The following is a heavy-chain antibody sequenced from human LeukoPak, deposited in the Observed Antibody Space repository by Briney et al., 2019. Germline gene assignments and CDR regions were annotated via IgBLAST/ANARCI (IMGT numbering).Heavy chain of an antibody. CDR1: GFTFSSYE. Sequence: GGSLRLSCAASGFTFSSYEMNWVRQAPGKGLEWVSYISSSGSTIYYADSLKGRFTISRDNAKNSLYLQMNSLRAEDTAVYYCARAGYSSGWPDYWGQGTLVTVSS. V-gene: IGHV3-48*03. CDR2: ISSSGSTI. D-gene: IGHD6-19*01. J-gene: IGHJ4*02. CDR3: ARAGYSSGWPDY.